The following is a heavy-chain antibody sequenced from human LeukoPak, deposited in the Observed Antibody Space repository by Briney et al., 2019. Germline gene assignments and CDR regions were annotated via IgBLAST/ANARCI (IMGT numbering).Heavy chain of an antibody. D-gene: IGHD3-10*01. V-gene: IGHV3-48*01. J-gene: IGHJ6*03. CDR1: GFTFSGHS. Sequence: GGSLTLSCAASGFTFSGHSMNWVRQAPGKGLEWLSYISGSNMTIHYADSVKGRFSVSRDNDKSVLYLQMNSLRAEDTAVYFCAKDLRIRGITFYYYMDVWGKGTTVTVS. CDR2: ISGSNMTI. CDR3: AKDLRIRGITFYYYMDV.